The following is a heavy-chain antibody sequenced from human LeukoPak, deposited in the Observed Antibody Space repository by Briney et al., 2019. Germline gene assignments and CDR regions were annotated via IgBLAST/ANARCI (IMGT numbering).Heavy chain of an antibody. CDR3: ARDSRVAVPSLGH. CDR1: GGTLSDHV. V-gene: IGHV1-2*02. CDR2: INPNTGGT. D-gene: IGHD2-2*01. J-gene: IGHJ4*02. Sequence: ASVKVSCKASGGTLSDHVISWVRQAPGQGLEWMGWINPNTGGTNYAQEFQGRVTMTRDTSISTAYMELSRLRSDDTAVYYCARDSRVAVPSLGHWGQGTLVTVSS.